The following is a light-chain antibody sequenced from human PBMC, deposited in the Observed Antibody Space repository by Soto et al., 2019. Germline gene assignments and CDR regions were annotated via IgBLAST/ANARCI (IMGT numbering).Light chain of an antibody. V-gene: IGLV2-14*01. CDR3: TSYTTIRTYV. CDR1: SGDVGAYNH. CDR2: EVT. Sequence: QSVLTQPASVSGSPGQSITVSCTGTSGDVGAYNHVSWYQQHPGKAPKLIISEVTNRPSGVSNRFSGSKSGNTASLTISGLQTEDEADYYCTSYTTIRTYVFGSGTKVTVL. J-gene: IGLJ1*01.